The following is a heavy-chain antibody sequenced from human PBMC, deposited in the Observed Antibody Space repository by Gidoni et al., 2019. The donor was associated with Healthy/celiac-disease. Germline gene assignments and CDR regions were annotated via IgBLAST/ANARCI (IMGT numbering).Heavy chain of an antibody. D-gene: IGHD2-15*01. J-gene: IGHJ4*02. CDR3: ARARGYCSGGSCYSSLLIIDY. Sequence: QVQLVQSGAEVKKPGASVKVSCKASGYTFTGYYMHWVRQAPGQGLEWMGWINPNSGGTNYAQKFQGRVTMTRDTSISTAYMELSRLRSDDTAVYYCARARGYCSGGSCYSSLLIIDYWGQGTLVTVSS. V-gene: IGHV1-2*02. CDR2: INPNSGGT. CDR1: GYTFTGYY.